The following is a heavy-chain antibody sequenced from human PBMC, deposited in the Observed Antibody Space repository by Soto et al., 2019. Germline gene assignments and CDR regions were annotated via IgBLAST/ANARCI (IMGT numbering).Heavy chain of an antibody. D-gene: IGHD3-3*01. CDR3: AKASAIFYCYYYMDV. CDR1: GFTFSSYA. J-gene: IGHJ6*03. Sequence: EVQLLESGGGLVQPGGSLRLSCAASGFTFSSYAMSWVRQAPGKGLEWVSAISGSGGSTYYAASVKGRFPISRDNSKNALYLPMNSLRAEDTAVYYCAKASAIFYCYYYMDVWGKGTTVTVSS. V-gene: IGHV3-23*01. CDR2: ISGSGGST.